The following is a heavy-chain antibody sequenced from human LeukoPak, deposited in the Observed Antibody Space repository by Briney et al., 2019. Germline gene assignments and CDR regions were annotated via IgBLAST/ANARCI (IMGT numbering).Heavy chain of an antibody. D-gene: IGHD5-24*01. CDR3: ARLLDGYDY. J-gene: IGHJ4*02. Sequence: SGPTLVKPTQTLTLTCTFSGFSLTTSGVGVVWIRQPPGKALEWLALIYWDDDKRYSPSLRSRLSIAKDTSKNLVVLRMTNMDPVDTATYYCARLLDGYDYWGQGALVTVPS. CDR1: GFSLTTSGVG. V-gene: IGHV2-5*02. CDR2: IYWDDDK.